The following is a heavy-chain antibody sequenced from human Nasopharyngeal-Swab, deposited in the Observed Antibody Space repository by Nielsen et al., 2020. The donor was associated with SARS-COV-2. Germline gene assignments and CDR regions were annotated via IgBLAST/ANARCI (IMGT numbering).Heavy chain of an antibody. CDR2: ITWNSGGI. V-gene: IGHV3-9*01. CDR3: AKDGREQQLVPDFWYFDL. Sequence: SLKISCAASGFTFDDYAMHWVRQAPGKGLEWVSGITWNSGGIGYADSVKGRFTISRDNAKNSLYLQMNSLRPEDTALYYCAKDGREQQLVPDFWYFDLWGRGTLVTVSS. D-gene: IGHD6-13*01. CDR1: GFTFDDYA. J-gene: IGHJ2*01.